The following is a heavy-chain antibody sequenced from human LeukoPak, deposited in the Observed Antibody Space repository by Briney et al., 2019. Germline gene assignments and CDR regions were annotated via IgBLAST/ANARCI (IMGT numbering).Heavy chain of an antibody. D-gene: IGHD2-2*01. V-gene: IGHV3-21*01. CDR3: ARGRGCSSMSCYPDY. CDR1: GFSFSDYS. Sequence: GGSLRLSCAASGFSFSDYSIDWVRQAPGKGLEWVSSISPSSRYMYYADSVKGRFTISRDNAKNSLYLQMNSLRAEDTAAYYCARGRGCSSMSCYPDYWGQGTLVTVSS. CDR2: ISPSSRYM. J-gene: IGHJ4*02.